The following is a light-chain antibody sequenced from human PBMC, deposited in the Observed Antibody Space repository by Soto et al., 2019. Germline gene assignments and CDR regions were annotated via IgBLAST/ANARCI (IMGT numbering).Light chain of an antibody. CDR2: DVS. J-gene: IGLJ2*01. V-gene: IGLV2-11*01. Sequence: QSALTQSRSVSGSPGQSVTISCTGTSSDVGGYNFVSWYQQHPGKAPKLMIYDVSKRPSGVPDRFSGSKSGNTASLTISGLQAEDEADYYCCSYAGIVVFGGGTKLTVL. CDR3: CSYAGIVV. CDR1: SSDVGGYNF.